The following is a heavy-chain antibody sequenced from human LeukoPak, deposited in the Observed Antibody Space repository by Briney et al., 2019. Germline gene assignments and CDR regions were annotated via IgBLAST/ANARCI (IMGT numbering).Heavy chain of an antibody. D-gene: IGHD5-24*01. V-gene: IGHV1-69*05. J-gene: IGHJ4*02. Sequence: GASVKVSCKASGGTFSSCAISWVRQAPGQGLEWMGRIIPMFGTANYAQKFQGRVTITTDESTSTAYMELSSLRSEDTAVYYCARVYGDGYNYLDYWGQGTLVTVSS. CDR3: ARVYGDGYNYLDY. CDR2: IIPMFGTA. CDR1: GGTFSSCA.